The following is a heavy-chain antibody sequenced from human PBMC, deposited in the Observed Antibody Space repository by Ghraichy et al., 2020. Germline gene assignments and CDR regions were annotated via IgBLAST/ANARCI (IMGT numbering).Heavy chain of an antibody. CDR2: TRNKANSYTT. Sequence: SCAASGFTFSDHYMDWVRQAPGKGLEWVGRTRNKANSYTTEYAASVKGRFTISRDDSKNSLYLQMNSLKTEDTAVYYCARDGGGYGMDVWGQGTTVTVSS. V-gene: IGHV3-72*01. J-gene: IGHJ6*02. CDR1: GFTFSDHY. D-gene: IGHD2-15*01. CDR3: ARDGGGYGMDV.